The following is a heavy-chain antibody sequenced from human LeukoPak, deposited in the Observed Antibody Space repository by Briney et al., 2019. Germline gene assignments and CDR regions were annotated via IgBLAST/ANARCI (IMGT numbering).Heavy chain of an antibody. V-gene: IGHV4-34*01. Sequence: SETLSLTCAVYGGSFSGYYWSWIRQPLGKGLEWIGEINHSGSTNYNPSLKSRVTISVDTSKNQFSLKLSCVTVADTAVYYCARAYCSSTSCYSRGKFDYWGQGTLVTVSS. CDR1: GGSFSGYY. D-gene: IGHD2-2*02. CDR3: ARAYCSSTSCYSRGKFDY. J-gene: IGHJ4*02. CDR2: INHSGST.